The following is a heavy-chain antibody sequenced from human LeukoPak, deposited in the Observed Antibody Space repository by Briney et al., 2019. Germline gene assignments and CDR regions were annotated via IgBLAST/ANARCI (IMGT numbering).Heavy chain of an antibody. CDR2: IYYSGST. D-gene: IGHD2-15*01. Sequence: PSETLSLTCTVSGGSISSYYWSWIRQPPGKGLEWIGNIYYSGSTNYNPSLKSRVTISVDTSKNQFSLKLSSVTATDTAIYYCARSYCSGGSCWVYFDYWGQGTLVTVSS. J-gene: IGHJ4*02. V-gene: IGHV4-59*08. CDR1: GGSISSYY. CDR3: ARSYCSGGSCWVYFDY.